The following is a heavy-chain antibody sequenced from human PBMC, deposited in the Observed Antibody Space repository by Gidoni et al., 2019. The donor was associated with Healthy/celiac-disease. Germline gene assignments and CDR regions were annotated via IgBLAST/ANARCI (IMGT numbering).Heavy chain of an antibody. V-gene: IGHV3-53*02. Sequence: EVQLVDTGGGLIQPGGSLRLSCAAPGFPVITNYMSWVRQPPGKGLEWVSVIYSGGSTYYADSVKGLFTISRDNSKNTLYLQMNSLRAEDTAVYYCARDNHYYGSGSQGMDVWGQGTTGTVSS. CDR1: GFPVITNY. CDR3: ARDNHYYGSGSQGMDV. CDR2: IYSGGST. J-gene: IGHJ6*02. D-gene: IGHD3-10*01.